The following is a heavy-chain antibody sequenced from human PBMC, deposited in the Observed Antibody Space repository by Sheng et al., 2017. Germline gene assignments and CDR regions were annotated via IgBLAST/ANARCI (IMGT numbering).Heavy chain of an antibody. CDR1: GYTFTSNG. D-gene: IGHD3-10*01. V-gene: IGHV1-18*01. J-gene: IGHJ4*02. CDR3: ARGSGTSSTSPIYY. Sequence: QIQLVQSGAEVKKPGASVKVSCKASGYTFTSNGISWVRQAPGQGLEWMAWISAYDGNTNYAQRFQGRVTMTTDTSTSTAYMELRSLRSDDTAMYYCARGSGTSSTSPIYYWGQGTLVAVSS. CDR2: ISAYDGNT.